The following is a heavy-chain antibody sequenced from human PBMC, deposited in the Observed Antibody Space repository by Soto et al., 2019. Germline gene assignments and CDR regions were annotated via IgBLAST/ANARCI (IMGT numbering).Heavy chain of an antibody. CDR2: IYSGGAI. D-gene: IGHD3-10*01. CDR1: GFTVSSNY. J-gene: IGHJ6*02. Sequence: EVQVVESGGGLVQPGGSLRLSCAASGFTVSSNYMSWVRQTPGKGLEWVSLIYSGGAIVYADSVMGRFTVSRDNSRNTLDLQMNSLRAEDTVVYFCARDFGSDATGYYGMDVWGQGTTVTVSS. CDR3: ARDFGSDATGYYGMDV. V-gene: IGHV3-66*01.